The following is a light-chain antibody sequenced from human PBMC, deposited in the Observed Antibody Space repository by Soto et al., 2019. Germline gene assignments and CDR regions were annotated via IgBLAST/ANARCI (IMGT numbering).Light chain of an antibody. V-gene: IGKV1-5*03. CDR1: QSISSW. CDR3: QQYDSYWT. J-gene: IGKJ1*01. Sequence: DIQMTQFPSTLSASVGDRVTITCRASQSISSWLAWYQQKPGKAPKLLIYRASSLESGVPSRFSGSESGTEFTLTISSLQPDDFATYYCQQYDSYWTFGQGTKVEIK. CDR2: RAS.